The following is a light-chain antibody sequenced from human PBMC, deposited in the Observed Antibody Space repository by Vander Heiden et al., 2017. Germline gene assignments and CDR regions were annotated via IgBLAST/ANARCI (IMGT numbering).Light chain of an antibody. J-gene: IGLJ3*02. CDR3: NSRDSSGDHLV. CDR2: AKN. V-gene: IGLV3-19*01. Sequence: SSELTQDPAVSVALGQTVRITCQGDSLRTYYASWYQQKPGQAPLLVIYAKNNRPSGIPERFSGSSSGNTASLTITGFQAEDEADYYCNSRDSSGDHLVFGGGTRLTV. CDR1: SLRTYY.